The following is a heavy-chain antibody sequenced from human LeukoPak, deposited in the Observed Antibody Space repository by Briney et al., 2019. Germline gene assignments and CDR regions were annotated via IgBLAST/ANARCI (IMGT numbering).Heavy chain of an antibody. Sequence: SETLSLICAVSGDSFIGSYWSWIRQAPGKGLVWIGYIYHPVDTSYNPSLQSRVTISADISKKQFSLRMTSVTAADTAVYYCARRRYFDSTGYNPSHYFDYWGQGILVTVSS. CDR2: IYHPVDT. J-gene: IGHJ4*02. V-gene: IGHV4-59*01. CDR1: GDSFIGSY. CDR3: ARRRYFDSTGYNPSHYFDY. D-gene: IGHD3-22*01.